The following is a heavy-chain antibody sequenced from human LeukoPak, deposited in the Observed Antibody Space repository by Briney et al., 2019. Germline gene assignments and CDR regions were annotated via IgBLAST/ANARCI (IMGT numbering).Heavy chain of an antibody. CDR3: ARSYGDLNLYYYYYMDV. V-gene: IGHV1-46*01. CDR1: GYTFTSYY. Sequence: GASVKVSCKASGYTFTSYYMHWVRQAPGQGLGWMGIINPSGGSTSYAQKFQGRVTMTRDTSTSTVYMELSSLRSEDTAVYYCARSYGDLNLYYYYYMDVWGKGTTVTISS. CDR2: INPSGGST. D-gene: IGHD4-17*01. J-gene: IGHJ6*03.